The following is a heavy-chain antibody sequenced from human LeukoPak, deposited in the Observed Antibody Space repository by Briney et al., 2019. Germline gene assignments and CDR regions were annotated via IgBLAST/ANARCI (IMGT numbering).Heavy chain of an antibody. Sequence: ASVKVSCKASGYTFTSYDINWVRQATGQGLEWMGWMNPNSGNTGYAQKFQGRVTMTRNTSISTAYMELSSLRSEDTAVYYCAREDYSSGRYSSPSDDYWGQGTLVTVSS. D-gene: IGHD3-10*01. CDR3: AREDYSSGRYSSPSDDY. CDR1: GYTFTSYD. V-gene: IGHV1-8*01. J-gene: IGHJ4*02. CDR2: MNPNSGNT.